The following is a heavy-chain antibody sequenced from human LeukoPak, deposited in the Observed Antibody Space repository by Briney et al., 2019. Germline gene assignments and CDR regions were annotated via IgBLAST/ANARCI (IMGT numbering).Heavy chain of an antibody. CDR1: GYTFTGYY. CDR2: INPNSGGT. V-gene: IGHV1-2*04. D-gene: IGHD6-13*01. J-gene: IGHJ3*02. Sequence: ASVKVSCKASGYTFTGYYMHWVRQAPGQGLEWMGWINPNSGGTNYAQKFQGWVTMTRDTSTSTAYMELSRLRSDDTAVYYCAREKDSSSGDAFDIWGQGTMVTVSS. CDR3: AREKDSSSGDAFDI.